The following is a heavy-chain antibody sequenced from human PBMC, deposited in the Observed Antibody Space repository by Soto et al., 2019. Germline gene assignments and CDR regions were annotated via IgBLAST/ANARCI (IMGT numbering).Heavy chain of an antibody. CDR3: AREWGGAFAF. V-gene: IGHV4-61*01. CDR2: IYYSGST. D-gene: IGHD3-10*01. CDR1: GGSSTYINNHY. Sequence: PSQTLSVTCTVSGGSSTYINNHYCSWFRLPPAKGLEWIGYIYYSGSTNYNPSLKSRVTISVDTSKNQFSLKLSSVTAADTAVYYCAREWGGAFAFWGQGTMVTVTS. J-gene: IGHJ3*01.